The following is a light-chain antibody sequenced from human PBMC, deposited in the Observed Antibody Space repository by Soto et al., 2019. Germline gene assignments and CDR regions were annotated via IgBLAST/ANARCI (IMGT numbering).Light chain of an antibody. Sequence: DIQMTQCPSTLSASVGDRLTITCRASQSISSWLAWYQQKPGKAPKLLIYDASSLESGVPSRFSGSGSGTEFTLTISSLQPDDFATYYCQQLNSYPPWITFGQGTRLEIK. CDR1: QSISSW. CDR2: DAS. CDR3: QQLNSYPPWIT. V-gene: IGKV1-5*01. J-gene: IGKJ5*01.